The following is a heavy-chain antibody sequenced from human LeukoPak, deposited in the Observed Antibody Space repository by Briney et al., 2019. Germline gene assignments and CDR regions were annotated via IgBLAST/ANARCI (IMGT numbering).Heavy chain of an antibody. Sequence: ASVKVSCKASGYTISGHYLHWVRQAPGQGLEWMGRINPNSGGTKYAQKFQNRVTMTSDTSVSTAYMELNGLRSDDTAIYYCTRSWIQLWTPDFDHWGQGTLVAVSS. CDR1: GYTISGHY. V-gene: IGHV1-2*06. CDR2: INPNSGGT. D-gene: IGHD5-18*01. CDR3: TRSWIQLWTPDFDH. J-gene: IGHJ4*02.